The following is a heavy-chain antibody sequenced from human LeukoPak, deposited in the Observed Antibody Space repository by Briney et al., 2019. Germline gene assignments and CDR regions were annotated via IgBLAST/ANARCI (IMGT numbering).Heavy chain of an antibody. D-gene: IGHD6-19*01. Sequence: ASVKVSCKASGYTFTGYYMHWVRQAPGQGVEWMGWINPNSGGTNYAQKIQGRVTMTRDTSISTAYMELSRLRSDDTAVYYCARDCSSGSYYFDCWGQGTLVTVSS. V-gene: IGHV1-2*02. CDR2: INPNSGGT. CDR1: GYTFTGYY. CDR3: ARDCSSGSYYFDC. J-gene: IGHJ4*02.